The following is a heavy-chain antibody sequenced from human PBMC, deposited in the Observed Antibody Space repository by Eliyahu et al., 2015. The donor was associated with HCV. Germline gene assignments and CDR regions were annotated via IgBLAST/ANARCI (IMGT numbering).Heavy chain of an antibody. V-gene: IGHV1-3*01. CDR2: INAGSGNT. J-gene: IGHJ4*02. D-gene: IGHD5-24*01. CDR3: ARGRDGYNMGGYFDF. CDR1: GYAFSSNX. Sequence: QVQLVQSGAEVKKPGASVKVSCKASGYAFSSNXIHWVRQAPGQRLEGXGWINAGSGNTKYSQKFQGRVTFTRDTSATTVYMELSSLTSEDTAVYFCARGRDGYNMGGYFDFWGQGALVTVSS.